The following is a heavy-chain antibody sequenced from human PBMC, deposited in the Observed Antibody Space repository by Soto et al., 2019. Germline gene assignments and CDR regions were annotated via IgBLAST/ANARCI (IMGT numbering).Heavy chain of an antibody. CDR1: GDSVSSNSAA. V-gene: IGHV6-1*01. J-gene: IGHJ6*02. D-gene: IGHD6-13*01. Sequence: PSQTLSLTCAISGDSVSSNSAAWNWIRPSPSIGIECLGRTYYRSKWYNYYAVSLKSRITINPDTSKNQFSLQLNSVTPEDTAVYYCARKLSGSLDYGMDXWGQGTTVPVS. CDR2: TYYRSKWYN. CDR3: ARKLSGSLDYGMDX.